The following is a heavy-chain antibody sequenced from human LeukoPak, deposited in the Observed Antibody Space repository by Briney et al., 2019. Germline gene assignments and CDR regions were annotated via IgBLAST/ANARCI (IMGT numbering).Heavy chain of an antibody. CDR1: GGSISSGSYY. J-gene: IGHJ5*01. CDR2: IYTSGST. Sequence: SETLSLTCTVAGGSISSGSYYWSWLRQPAGKGLEWIGRIYTSGSTNYNPSLKSRVTISVDTSKNQFSLKLSSVTAADTAVYYCARHGALTDSSGYSNWFDSWGQGTLVTVSS. CDR3: ARHGALTDSSGYSNWFDS. V-gene: IGHV4-61*02. D-gene: IGHD3-22*01.